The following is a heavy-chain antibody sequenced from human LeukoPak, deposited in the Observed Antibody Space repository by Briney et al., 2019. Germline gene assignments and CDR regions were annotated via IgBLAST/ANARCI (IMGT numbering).Heavy chain of an antibody. CDR2: ISSSGSTI. CDR1: GFTFSTYE. CDR3: ARDGSYYYYYYMDV. Sequence: GGSLRLSCVASGFTFSTYEMHWVRQAPGKGLEWVSYISSSGSTIFYADSVKGRFTISRDNAKNSLYLQMNSLRAEDTAVYYCARDGSYYYYYYMDVWGKGTTVTISS. J-gene: IGHJ6*03. V-gene: IGHV3-48*03.